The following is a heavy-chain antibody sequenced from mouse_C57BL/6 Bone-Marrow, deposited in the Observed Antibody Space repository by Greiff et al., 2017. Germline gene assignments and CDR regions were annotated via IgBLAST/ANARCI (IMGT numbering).Heavy chain of an antibody. D-gene: IGHD2-4*01. J-gene: IGHJ2*01. CDR1: GFTFRSYG. V-gene: IGHV5-6*01. CDR2: ISSGGSYT. Sequence: EVKLVESGGDLVKPGGSLKLSCAASGFTFRSYGMSWVRQTPDKRLEWVATISSGGSYTYYPDSVKGRFTISRDNAKNTLYLQMSSLKSEDTAMYYCARGVYYDYVDYWGQGTTLTVSS. CDR3: ARGVYYDYVDY.